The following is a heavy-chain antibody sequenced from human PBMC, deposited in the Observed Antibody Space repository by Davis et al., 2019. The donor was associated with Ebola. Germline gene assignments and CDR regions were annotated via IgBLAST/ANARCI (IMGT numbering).Heavy chain of an antibody. D-gene: IGHD3-16*01. V-gene: IGHV1-69*13. CDR2: IIPMFGAA. Sequence: SVKVSCKASGGTFRNHAISWVRQAPGQGLEWMGGIIPMFGAANYAQKYEGRVTITADEVTNTVYMELNSLRSDDTAVYYCARDPGGMSVARFDYWGQGTLVTVSS. CDR3: ARDPGGMSVARFDY. CDR1: GGTFRNHA. J-gene: IGHJ4*02.